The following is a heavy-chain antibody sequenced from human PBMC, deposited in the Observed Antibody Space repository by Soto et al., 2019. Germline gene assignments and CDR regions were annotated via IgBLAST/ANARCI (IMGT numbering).Heavy chain of an antibody. D-gene: IGHD1-26*01. V-gene: IGHV4-4*02. CDR1: GGSISSSNW. CDR2: IYHSGST. CDR3: ARWVVGATATFDY. J-gene: IGHJ4*02. Sequence: QVQLQESGPGLVKPSGTPSLTCAVSGGSISSSNWWSWVRQPPGKGLEWIGEIYHSGSTNYNPSPKSTVTISADKSKNQFSLKLSSVTAADTAVYYCARWVVGATATFDYWGQGTLVTVSS.